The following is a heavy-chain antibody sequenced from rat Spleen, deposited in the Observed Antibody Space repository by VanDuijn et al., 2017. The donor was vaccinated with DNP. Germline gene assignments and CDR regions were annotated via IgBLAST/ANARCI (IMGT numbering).Heavy chain of an antibody. Sequence: EVQLVESGGGLVQPGRSLKLSCAASGFTFSNYYMAWVRQAPKKGLEWVATISTSGSRTYYPDSVKGRFTISRDNAKSSLYLQMNSLKSEDTATYYCARPLLQWSYYFDYWGQGVMVTVSS. V-gene: IGHV5-25*01. CDR1: GFTFSNYY. CDR3: ARPLLQWSYYFDY. J-gene: IGHJ2*01. D-gene: IGHD1-1*01. CDR2: ISTSGSRT.